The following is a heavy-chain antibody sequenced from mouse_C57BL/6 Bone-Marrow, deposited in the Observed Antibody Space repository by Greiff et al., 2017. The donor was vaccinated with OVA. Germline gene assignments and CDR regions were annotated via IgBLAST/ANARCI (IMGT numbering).Heavy chain of an antibody. CDR2: IDPSDSYT. CDR1: GYTFTSYW. Sequence: QVQLQQPGAELVRPGTSVKLSCKASGYTFTSYWMHWVKQRPGQGLEWIGVIDPSDSYTNYNQKFKGKATLTVDTSSSTAYMQLSSLTSEDSAVYCCAGGLSWFAYWGQGTLVTVSA. V-gene: IGHV1-59*01. J-gene: IGHJ3*01. CDR3: AGGLSWFAY.